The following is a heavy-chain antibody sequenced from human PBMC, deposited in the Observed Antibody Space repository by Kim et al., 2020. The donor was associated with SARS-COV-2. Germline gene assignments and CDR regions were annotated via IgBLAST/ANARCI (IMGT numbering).Heavy chain of an antibody. J-gene: IGHJ4*02. CDR1: GFTFTDYA. D-gene: IGHD4-17*01. V-gene: IGHV3-23*01. Sequence: GGSLRLSCAASGFTFTDYAMNWVRQAPGKGLEWVSVISGSGGSAYYADSVRGRFTISRENSKNTLYLQMNSLGAEDTALYYGAEEWRMTTLTTDGDYFDNWGQGTLVTVSA. CDR2: ISGSGGSA. CDR3: AEEWRMTTLTTDGDYFDN.